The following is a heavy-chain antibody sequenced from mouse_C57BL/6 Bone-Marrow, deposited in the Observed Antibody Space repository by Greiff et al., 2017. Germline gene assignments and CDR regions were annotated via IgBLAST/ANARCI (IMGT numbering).Heavy chain of an antibody. Sequence: QVQLMESGAELARPGASVKLSCKASGYTFTSYGIRWVKQSTGQGLEWLGEIYPSSGNTYYTEKFKGKATLTADKSSSTAYMELRSLTSEDSAVYFCARKRVSYWYFDVWGTGTTVTVSS. CDR2: IYPSSGNT. V-gene: IGHV1-81*01. J-gene: IGHJ1*03. CDR1: GYTFTSYG. CDR3: ARKRVSYWYFDV. D-gene: IGHD2-2*01.